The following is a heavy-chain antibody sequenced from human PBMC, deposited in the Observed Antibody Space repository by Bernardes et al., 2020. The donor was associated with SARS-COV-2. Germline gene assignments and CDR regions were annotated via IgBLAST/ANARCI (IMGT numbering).Heavy chain of an antibody. J-gene: IGHJ3*02. Sequence: GGSLRLSCAASGFTLSNYAMHWVRQAPGKGLEYVSAISSNGGTTYYANSVKGRFTISRDNSKNTLYLQMGSLRPEDMAVYYCARQNGGLVMGPFDIWGQGTMVTVSS. CDR2: ISSNGGTT. CDR1: GFTLSNYA. CDR3: ARQNGGLVMGPFDI. V-gene: IGHV3-64*01. D-gene: IGHD4-17*01.